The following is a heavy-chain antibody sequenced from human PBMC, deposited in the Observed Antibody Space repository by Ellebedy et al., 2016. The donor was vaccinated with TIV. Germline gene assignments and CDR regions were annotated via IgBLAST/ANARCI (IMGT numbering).Heavy chain of an antibody. V-gene: IGHV4-34*01. CDR3: ARGNVDIVAATPYYFDY. Sequence: FGDYAMSWFRQPPGKGLEWIGEINHSGSTKYNPSLKSRVTISVDTSKNQFSLKLSSVTAADTAVYYCARGNVDIVAATPYYFDYWGQGTLVTVSS. CDR2: INHSGST. D-gene: IGHD5-12*01. CDR1: FGDYA. J-gene: IGHJ4*02.